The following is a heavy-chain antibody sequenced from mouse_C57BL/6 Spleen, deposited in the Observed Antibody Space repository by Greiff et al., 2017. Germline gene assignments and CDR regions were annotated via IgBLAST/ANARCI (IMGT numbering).Heavy chain of an antibody. J-gene: IGHJ3*01. V-gene: IGHV1-39*01. Sequence: EVQLQQSGPELVKPGASVKISCKASGYSFTDYNMNWVKQSNGKSLEWIGVINPNYGTTSYNQQFKGKATLTVDQSSSTAYMQLNSLTSEDSAVYYCARSVIYYDYDGGFAYWGQGTLVTVSA. CDR2: INPNYGTT. CDR3: ARSVIYYDYDGGFAY. D-gene: IGHD2-4*01. CDR1: GYSFTDYN.